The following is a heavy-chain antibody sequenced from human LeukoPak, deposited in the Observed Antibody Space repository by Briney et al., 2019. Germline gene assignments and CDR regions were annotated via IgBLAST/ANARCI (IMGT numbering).Heavy chain of an antibody. D-gene: IGHD5-18*01. CDR1: GYTFSRYY. J-gene: IGHJ4*02. Sequence: AASVKVSCKASGYTFSRYYMHWVRQAPGQGLEWMGIINPSGGSASTAQRFQGRVTMTMTRDTSTSTVYMELSSLRSEVTAVYYCAREGEDTAMAPDYWGQGTLVTVSS. CDR3: AREGEDTAMAPDY. CDR2: INPSGGSA. V-gene: IGHV1-46*01.